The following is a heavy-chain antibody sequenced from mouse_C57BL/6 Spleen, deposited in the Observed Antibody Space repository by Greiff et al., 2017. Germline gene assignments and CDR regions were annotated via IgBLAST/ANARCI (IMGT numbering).Heavy chain of an antibody. CDR2: ISSGSSTI. V-gene: IGHV5-17*01. CDR1: GFTFSDYG. CDR3: ARRDYRNYDYYAMDY. Sequence: EVKLMESGGGLVKPGGSLKLSCAASGFTFSDYGMHWVRQAPEKGLEWVAYISSGSSTIYYADTVKGRFTISRDNAKNTLFLQMTSQRSEDTAMYYCARRDYRNYDYYAMDYWGQGTSVTVSS. J-gene: IGHJ4*01. D-gene: IGHD2-5*01.